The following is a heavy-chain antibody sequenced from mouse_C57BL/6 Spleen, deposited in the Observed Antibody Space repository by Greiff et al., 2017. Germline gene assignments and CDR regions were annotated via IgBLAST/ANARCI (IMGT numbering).Heavy chain of an antibody. Sequence: VKLQESGAELVRPGASVTLSCKASGYTFTDYEMHWVKQTPVRGLEWIGAIDPETGGTAYNQKFKGKAILTADKSSSTAYMELRSLTSEDSAVYYCTRPYYGSIYEGWFAYWGQGTLVTVSA. D-gene: IGHD1-1*01. CDR1: GYTFTDYE. V-gene: IGHV1-15*01. J-gene: IGHJ3*01. CDR2: IDPETGGT. CDR3: TRPYYGSIYEGWFAY.